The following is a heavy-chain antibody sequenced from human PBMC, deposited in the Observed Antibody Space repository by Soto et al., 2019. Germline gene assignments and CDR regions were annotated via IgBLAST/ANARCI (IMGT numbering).Heavy chain of an antibody. D-gene: IGHD1-26*01. Sequence: SETLSLTSAVSSGSITDDNWWSWVRQPPGKVLEWIGESHHSGRSNYNSSLKSQLTISVDKSKNKFFLKLNSVTAADTAVCYCASNGYYSCDYWGQGILVTVSS. CDR3: ASNGYYSCDY. CDR2: SHHSGRS. J-gene: IGHJ4*02. CDR1: SGSITDDNW. V-gene: IGHV4-4*02.